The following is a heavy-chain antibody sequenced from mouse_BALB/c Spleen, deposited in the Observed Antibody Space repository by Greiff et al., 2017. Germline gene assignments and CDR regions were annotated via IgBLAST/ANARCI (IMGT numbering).Heavy chain of an antibody. J-gene: IGHJ2*01. V-gene: IGHV14-3*02. CDR3: ARGDGNSDFDY. CDR2: IDPANGNT. D-gene: IGHD2-1*01. CDR1: GFNIKDTY. Sequence: EVQLQESGAELVKPGASVKLSCKASGFNIKDTYMHWVKQRPEQGLEWIGRIDPANGNTKYDPKFQGKATITADTSSNTAYLQLSSLTSEDTAVYYCARGDGNSDFDYWGQGTTLTVSS.